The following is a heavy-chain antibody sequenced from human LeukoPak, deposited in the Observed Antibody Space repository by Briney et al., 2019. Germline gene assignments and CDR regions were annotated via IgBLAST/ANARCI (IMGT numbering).Heavy chain of an antibody. V-gene: IGHV3-7*01. CDR2: IKQDGTEK. Sequence: QPGGSLRLSCGASGFTFTTYWMSWVRQAPGKGLEWVANIKQDGTEKYYVDSVKGRFTISRDYARNSLYLQLNSLRAEDTAVYYCARLSEMFRGPQVIYYFGYWGQGTLVTVSS. D-gene: IGHD3-10*01. J-gene: IGHJ4*02. CDR1: GFTFTTYW. CDR3: ARLSEMFRGPQVIYYFGY.